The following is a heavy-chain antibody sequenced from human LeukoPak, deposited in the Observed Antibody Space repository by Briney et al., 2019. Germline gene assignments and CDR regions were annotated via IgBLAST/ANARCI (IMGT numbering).Heavy chain of an antibody. CDR1: GGSISSYY. CDR3: ARGIAAAAKQGGFDY. V-gene: IGHV4-4*07. Sequence: SETLSLTCTVSGGSISSYYWSWIRQPAGKGLEWIGRIYTTGGTSYNPSLKSRVTMSVDTSNNQFSLKLSSVTAADTALYYCARGIAAAAKQGGFDYWGQGTLVTVSS. D-gene: IGHD6-13*01. J-gene: IGHJ4*02. CDR2: IYTTGGT.